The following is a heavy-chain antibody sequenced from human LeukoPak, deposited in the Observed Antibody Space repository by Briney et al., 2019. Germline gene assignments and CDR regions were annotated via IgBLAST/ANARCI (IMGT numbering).Heavy chain of an antibody. D-gene: IGHD3-10*01. Sequence: PGGSLRLSCAASGFTFSTYIMNWVRQAPGKGLEWVAVISYEGGTQHYADSVKGRFIISRDNPRNTLYLQMNILRTEDTAVYYCAKEGTPQVSTWYDLWGQGTQVIVSS. CDR2: ISYEGGTQ. CDR1: GFTFSTYI. V-gene: IGHV3-30*18. J-gene: IGHJ5*02. CDR3: AKEGTPQVSTWYDL.